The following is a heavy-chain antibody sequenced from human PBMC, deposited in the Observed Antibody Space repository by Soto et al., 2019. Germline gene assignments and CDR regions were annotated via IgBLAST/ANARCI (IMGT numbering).Heavy chain of an antibody. J-gene: IGHJ5*02. D-gene: IGHD6-13*01. CDR3: ARQGRGAAAGTFDP. CDR1: GGSISSGGYY. Sequence: SETLSLTCTVSGGSISSGGYYWSWIRQHPGKGLEWIGYIYYSGSTYYNPSLKSRVTISVDKSKNQFSLKLSSVTAADTAVYYCARQGRGAAAGTFDPWGQGTLVTVSS. V-gene: IGHV4-31*03. CDR2: IYYSGST.